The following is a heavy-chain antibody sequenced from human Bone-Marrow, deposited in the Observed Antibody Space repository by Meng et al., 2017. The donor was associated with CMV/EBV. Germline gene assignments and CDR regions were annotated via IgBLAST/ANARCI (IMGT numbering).Heavy chain of an antibody. V-gene: IGHV3-30*04. CDR1: GFTFSSYA. J-gene: IGHJ4*02. CDR3: ARDVDY. Sequence: GGSLRLSCAASGFTFSSYAMHWVRQAPGKGLEWVAVISYDGSNKYYADSVKGRFTISRDNSKNTLYLQMNSLRAEDTAVYYCARDVDYWGQGTLVTVSS. CDR2: ISYDGSNK.